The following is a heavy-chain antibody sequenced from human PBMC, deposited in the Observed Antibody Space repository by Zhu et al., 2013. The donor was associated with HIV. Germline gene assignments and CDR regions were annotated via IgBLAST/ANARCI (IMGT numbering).Heavy chain of an antibody. J-gene: IGHJ4*02. V-gene: IGHV4-61*01. Sequence: VPGAAAGVGSYYWSWIRQPPGKGLEWIGYIYYSGSTNYNPSLKSRVTISVDTSKNQFSLKLSSVTAADTAVYYCARVAVTSPFFDYWGQGTLVTVSS. CDR3: ARVAVTSPFFDY. D-gene: IGHD4-17*01. CDR2: IYYSGST. CDR1: GAAAGVGSYY.